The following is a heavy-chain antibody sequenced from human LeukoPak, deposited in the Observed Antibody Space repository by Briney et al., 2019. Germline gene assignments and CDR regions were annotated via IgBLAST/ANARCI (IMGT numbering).Heavy chain of an antibody. Sequence: GASVKVSCKASGYTFTGYYMHWVRQAPGQGREWMGWINPTSGGTNYAQKFQGRVTMTRDTSISTAYMELSRLRSDVTAVYYCARDMGLVNSHFDYWGQGTLDTVSS. J-gene: IGHJ4*02. CDR2: INPTSGGT. D-gene: IGHD3/OR15-3a*01. CDR3: ARDMGLVNSHFDY. V-gene: IGHV1-2*02. CDR1: GYTFTGYY.